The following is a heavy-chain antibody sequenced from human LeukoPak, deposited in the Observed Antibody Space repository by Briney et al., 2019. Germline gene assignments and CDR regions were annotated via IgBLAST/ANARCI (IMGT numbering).Heavy chain of an antibody. D-gene: IGHD3-3*01. CDR3: ARGPYYDFWSGYPYFDY. CDR2: IYYSGTT. J-gene: IGHJ4*02. V-gene: IGHV4-39*07. CDR1: GGSISSNSYY. Sequence: PSETLSLTCTVSGGSISSNSYYWGWIRQPPGKGLEWIGSIYYSGTTYYNPSLKSRVTISVDTSKNQFSLKLSSVTAADTAVYYCARGPYYDFWSGYPYFDYWGQGTLVTVSS.